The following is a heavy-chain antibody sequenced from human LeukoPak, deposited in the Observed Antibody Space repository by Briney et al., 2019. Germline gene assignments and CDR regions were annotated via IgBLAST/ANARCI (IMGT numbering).Heavy chain of an antibody. J-gene: IGHJ4*02. Sequence: PGGSLRLSCVGSGFTFSSYAMSWVRQAPGKGLDWVSGISSSGDRTYYADSVKGRFTISRDNPRNTVYLHMNSLRAEDTAVYYCAKDLAPYCSSTSCPVLDYWGQGTLVTVSS. CDR2: ISSSGDRT. V-gene: IGHV3-23*01. D-gene: IGHD2-2*01. CDR1: GFTFSSYA. CDR3: AKDLAPYCSSTSCPVLDY.